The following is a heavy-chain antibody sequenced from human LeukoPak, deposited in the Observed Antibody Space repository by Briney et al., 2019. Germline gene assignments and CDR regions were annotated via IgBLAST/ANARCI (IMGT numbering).Heavy chain of an antibody. CDR1: GFTFDDYA. CDR3: AKGNMGAENIDC. V-gene: IGHV3-9*01. J-gene: IGHJ4*02. CDR2: ISWNSGSI. Sequence: GGSLRLSCAASGFTFDDYAMHWVRQAPGKGLEWVSGISWNSGSIGYADSVKGRFTISRDNAKNSLYLQMNSLRAEDTALYYCAKGNMGAENIDCWGQGTLVTVSS. D-gene: IGHD1-26*01.